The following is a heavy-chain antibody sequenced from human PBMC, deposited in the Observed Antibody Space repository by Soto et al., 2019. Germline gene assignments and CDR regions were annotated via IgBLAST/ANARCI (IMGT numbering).Heavy chain of an antibody. CDR3: ASDGGSDYYGMDV. Sequence: QVQLQESGPGLVKPSGTLSLTCAVSGGSISSSNWWSWVRQPPGKGLEWIGEIYHSGSTNYNPSLKSRVTTSVDKSKNPCSLKLSSVTAADTAVYYCASDGGSDYYGMDVWGQGTTVTVSS. CDR1: GGSISSSNW. J-gene: IGHJ6*02. D-gene: IGHD2-15*01. V-gene: IGHV4-4*02. CDR2: IYHSGST.